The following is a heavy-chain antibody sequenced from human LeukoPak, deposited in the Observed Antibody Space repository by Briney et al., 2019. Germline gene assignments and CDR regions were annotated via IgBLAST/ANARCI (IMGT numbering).Heavy chain of an antibody. Sequence: SETLSLTCTVSGGSINSYYWSWIRQPPGKGLEWIGYIYYSGSTNYNPSLKSRVTISVDTSKNQFSLKLSSVTAADTAVYYCAREARYYDSSGYNWYFDLWGRGTLVTVSS. CDR2: IYYSGST. J-gene: IGHJ2*01. CDR1: GGSINSYY. V-gene: IGHV4-59*12. CDR3: AREARYYDSSGYNWYFDL. D-gene: IGHD3-22*01.